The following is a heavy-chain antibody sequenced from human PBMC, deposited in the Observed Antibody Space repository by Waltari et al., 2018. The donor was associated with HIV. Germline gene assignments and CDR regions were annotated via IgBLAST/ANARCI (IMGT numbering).Heavy chain of an antibody. CDR2: VNHSGRT. Sequence: QVQLKQWGAGLLKPSETLSLTCAVYSESFSGNYWSWIRQPPGKGLEWIGDVNHSGRTNYNPSLKSRVTISVDTSKNQFSLRLTSVTAADTALYYCARMPILGYGSYAFDSWGQGMLVTVSS. V-gene: IGHV4-34*01. D-gene: IGHD6-13*01. CDR3: ARMPILGYGSYAFDS. CDR1: SESFSGNY. J-gene: IGHJ4*02.